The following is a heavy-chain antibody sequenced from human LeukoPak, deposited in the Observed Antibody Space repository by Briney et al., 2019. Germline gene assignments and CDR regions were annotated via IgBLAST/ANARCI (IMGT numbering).Heavy chain of an antibody. CDR3: ARAYYDIFLYYYYYYMDV. Sequence: ASVKVSCKASGYTFTSYDINWVRQATGQGLEWMGWINPNSGGTNYAQKLQGRVTMTTDTSTSTAYMELRSLRSDDTAVYYCARAYYDIFLYYYYYYMDVWGKGTTVTISS. J-gene: IGHJ6*03. D-gene: IGHD3-9*01. V-gene: IGHV1-18*01. CDR2: INPNSGGT. CDR1: GYTFTSYD.